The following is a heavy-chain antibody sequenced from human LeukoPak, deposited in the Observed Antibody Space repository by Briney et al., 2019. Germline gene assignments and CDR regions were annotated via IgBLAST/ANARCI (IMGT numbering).Heavy chain of an antibody. D-gene: IGHD5-18*01. J-gene: IGHJ5*02. V-gene: IGHV4-39*07. CDR3: ARGDSYPRKGWFDP. CDR1: GGSISSSSYY. Sequence: SETLSLTCTVSGGSISSSSYYWGWIRQPPGKGLEWIGSIYYSGSTYYNPSLKSRVTISVDTSKNQFSLKLSSVTAADTAVYYCARGDSYPRKGWFDPWGQGTLVTVSS. CDR2: IYYSGST.